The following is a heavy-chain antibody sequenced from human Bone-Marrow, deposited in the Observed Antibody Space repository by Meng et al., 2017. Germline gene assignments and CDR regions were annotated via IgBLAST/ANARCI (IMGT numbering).Heavy chain of an antibody. D-gene: IGHD6-19*01. CDR1: GGSFSGYY. CDR2: INHSGST. V-gene: IGHV4-34*01. J-gene: IGHJ5*02. Sequence: GSLRLSCAVYGGSFSGYYWSWIRQPPGKGLEWIGEINHSGSTNYNPSLKSRVTISVDTSKNQFSLKLSSVTAADTAVYYCARGRIAVAGTPFDPWGQGTLVTVSS. CDR3: ARGRIAVAGTPFDP.